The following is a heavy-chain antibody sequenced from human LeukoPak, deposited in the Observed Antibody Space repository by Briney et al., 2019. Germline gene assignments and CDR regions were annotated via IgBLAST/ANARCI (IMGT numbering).Heavy chain of an antibody. D-gene: IGHD3-22*01. CDR3: ASLKNYYDSSGYLVTDAFDI. CDR2: IYYSGST. Sequence: SETLSLTCIVSGGSISSYYWSWIRQPPGTGLEWSGDIYYSGSTNYNPPLKSRVTIPVDTSKNQFSLKLSSVTAADTAVYYCASLKNYYDSSGYLVTDAFDIWGQGTMVTVSS. J-gene: IGHJ3*02. CDR1: GGSISSYY. V-gene: IGHV4-59*01.